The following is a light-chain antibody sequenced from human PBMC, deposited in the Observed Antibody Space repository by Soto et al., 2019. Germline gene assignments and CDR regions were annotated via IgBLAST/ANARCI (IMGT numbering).Light chain of an antibody. CDR2: KAS. V-gene: IGKV1-5*03. CDR1: QPISSW. J-gene: IGKJ1*01. Sequence: EIPISHHPSTLSGSVGDTVTITCRASQPISSWLAWYQQKPGKAPKLLIYKASTLKSGVPSRFSGSGSGTEFTLTISSLQADDFATYYCQQYNGYPWTFGQGTKVDIK. CDR3: QQYNGYPWT.